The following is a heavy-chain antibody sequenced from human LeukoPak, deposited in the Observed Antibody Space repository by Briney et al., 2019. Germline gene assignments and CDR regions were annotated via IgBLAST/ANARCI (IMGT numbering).Heavy chain of an antibody. D-gene: IGHD2-2*01. Sequence: ASVKVSCTASGYTFTGYYMHWVRQAPGQGLERMGWINPNSGGTNYAQKFQGRVTMTRDTSISTAYMELSRLRSDDTAVYYCARWRRYCSSTSWCWFDPWGQGTLVTVSS. CDR1: GYTFTGYY. CDR3: ARWRRYCSSTSWCWFDP. V-gene: IGHV1-2*02. CDR2: INPNSGGT. J-gene: IGHJ5*02.